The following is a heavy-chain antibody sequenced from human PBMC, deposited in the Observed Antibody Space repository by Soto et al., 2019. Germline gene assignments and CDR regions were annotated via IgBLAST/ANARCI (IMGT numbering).Heavy chain of an antibody. CDR1: GGSISSSSYY. D-gene: IGHD3-10*01. CDR2: IYYSGST. Sequence: SETLSLTCTVSGGSISSSSYYWGWIRQPPGKGLEWIGSIYYSGSTYYNPSLKSRVTISVDTSKNQFSLKLSSVTAADTAVYYCARIYGSGSLLTIFDYWGQGTLVTVSS. CDR3: ARIYGSGSLLTIFDY. V-gene: IGHV4-39*01. J-gene: IGHJ4*02.